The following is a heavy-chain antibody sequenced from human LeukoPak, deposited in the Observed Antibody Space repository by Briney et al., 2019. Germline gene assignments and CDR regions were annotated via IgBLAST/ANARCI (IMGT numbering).Heavy chain of an antibody. CDR1: GGSFSGYY. CDR2: INHSGST. Sequence: SETLSLTCAVYGGSFSGYYWSWIRQPPGKGLEWIGEINHSGSTNYNPSLKSRVTISVDTSKNQFSLKLSSVTAADTAVYYCARGKRVTMIVVERARWFDPWGQGTLVTVSS. D-gene: IGHD3-22*01. CDR3: ARGKRVTMIVVERARWFDP. J-gene: IGHJ5*02. V-gene: IGHV4-34*01.